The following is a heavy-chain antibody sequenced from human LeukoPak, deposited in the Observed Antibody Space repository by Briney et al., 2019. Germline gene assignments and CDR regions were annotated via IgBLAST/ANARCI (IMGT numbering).Heavy chain of an antibody. V-gene: IGHV3-74*01. CDR1: GITFGNNW. CDR3: ARDVPHNWFDT. CDR2: INSDGGGA. Sequence: GGSLRLSCAVSGITFGNNWMHWVRQGPGKGLVWISRINSDGGGAIYADSVKGRFTVSRDNAKNTLYLQMNSLRAEDTAVYYCARDVPHNWFDTWGQGTLVTVSS. J-gene: IGHJ5*02.